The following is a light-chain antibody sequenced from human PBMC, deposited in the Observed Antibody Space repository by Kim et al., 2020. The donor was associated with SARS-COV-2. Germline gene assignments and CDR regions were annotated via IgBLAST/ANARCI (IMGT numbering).Light chain of an antibody. CDR2: WAS. J-gene: IGKJ2*03. V-gene: IGKV4-1*01. CDR1: QTVLYNSNNKNY. Sequence: DIVMTQSQDSLAVYLGERATLNCKSSQTVLYNSNNKNYLAWYQQKPGQAPKLLIYWASIRESGVSDRFSGSGSETDFTLTISSLQAEDVAVYYCQQYYSTPPSFGQGTKLEI. CDR3: QQYYSTPPS.